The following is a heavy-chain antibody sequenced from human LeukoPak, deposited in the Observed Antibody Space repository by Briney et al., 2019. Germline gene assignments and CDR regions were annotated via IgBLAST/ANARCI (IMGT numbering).Heavy chain of an antibody. CDR2: IYYSGST. D-gene: IGHD5-18*01. J-gene: IGHJ6*02. CDR1: GGSVSSGSYY. V-gene: IGHV4-61*01. Sequence: SETLSLTCTVSGGSVSSGSYYWSWIRQPPGKGLEWIGYIYYSGSTNYNPSLKSRVTISVDTSKNQFSLKLSSVTAADTAVYYCARGALEDTAMGPANYYYYYGMDVWGQGTTVTVSS. CDR3: ARGALEDTAMGPANYYYYYGMDV.